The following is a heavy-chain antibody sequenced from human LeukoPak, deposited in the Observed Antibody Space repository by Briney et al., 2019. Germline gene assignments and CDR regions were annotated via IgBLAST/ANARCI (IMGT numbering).Heavy chain of an antibody. J-gene: IGHJ5*02. CDR3: ARGGVNNWFDP. V-gene: IGHV1-2*02. Sequence: SVKVSCKASGYTFNGYYMQWVRQAPGHGLEWIGCINPNSVTDDTNYAQKFQGRVTMTRDTAINTAYMELSRLRSDDTAVYYCARGGVNNWFDPWGQGTLVTVSS. D-gene: IGHD1-26*01. CDR2: INPNSVTDDT. CDR1: GYTFNGYY.